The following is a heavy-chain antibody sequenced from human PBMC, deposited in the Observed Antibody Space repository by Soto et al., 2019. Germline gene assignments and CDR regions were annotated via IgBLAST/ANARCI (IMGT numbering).Heavy chain of an antibody. CDR2: IFSNDEK. CDR3: ARIPYCSSTSCYRGNWFDP. Sequence: SGPTLVNPTETLTLTCPVSGFSLSNARMGVSWIRQPPGKALEWLAHIFSNDEKSYSTSLKSRLTISKDTSKSQVVLTMTNMDPVDTATYYCARIPYCSSTSCYRGNWFDPWGQGTLVTVSS. J-gene: IGHJ5*02. V-gene: IGHV2-26*01. D-gene: IGHD2-2*02. CDR1: GFSLSNARMG.